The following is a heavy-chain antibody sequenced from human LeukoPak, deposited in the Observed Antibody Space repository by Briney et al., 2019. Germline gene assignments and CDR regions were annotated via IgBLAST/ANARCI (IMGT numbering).Heavy chain of an antibody. CDR2: VSAYNGNT. D-gene: IGHD5-12*01. CDR3: ARDLSPYSGYDC. CDR1: VYTFTSYG. V-gene: IGHV1-18*01. J-gene: IGHJ4*02. Sequence: ASVKVSCKASVYTFTSYGISWVRQAPGQGLEWMGWVSAYNGNTNYAQKLQGRVTMTTDTSTSTAYMELRSLRSDDTAVYYCARDLSPYSGYDCWGQGTLVTVSS.